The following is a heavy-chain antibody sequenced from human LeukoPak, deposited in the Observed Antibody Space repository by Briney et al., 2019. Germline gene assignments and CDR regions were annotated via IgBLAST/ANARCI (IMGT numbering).Heavy chain of an antibody. V-gene: IGHV4-30-2*01. J-gene: IGHJ5*02. CDR1: GGSISSGGYS. D-gene: IGHD2-2*03. Sequence: SQTLSLTCAVSGGSISSGGYSWSWIRQPPGKGLEWIGYIYHSGSTNYNPSLKSRVTISVDTSKNQFSLKLSSVTAADTAVYYCARGRSGYCSSTSCYNWFDPWGQGTLVTVSS. CDR3: ARGRSGYCSSTSCYNWFDP. CDR2: IYHSGST.